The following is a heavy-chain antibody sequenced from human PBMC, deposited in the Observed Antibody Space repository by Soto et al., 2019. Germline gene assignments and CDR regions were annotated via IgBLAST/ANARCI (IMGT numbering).Heavy chain of an antibody. J-gene: IGHJ3*02. CDR3: AKERGVIDAFDI. V-gene: IGHV3-30*18. CDR2: ISSDGTNQ. CDR1: GFTSSSFV. Sequence: QVQLVESGGGVVQPGRSLRLSCAASGFTSSSFVIHWVRQAPGKGLEWLAVISSDGTNQYYADSVKGRFTISRDNSKNTLYLQVNSLRAEDTAVYFCAKERGVIDAFDIWGQGTMVTVSS. D-gene: IGHD2-8*01.